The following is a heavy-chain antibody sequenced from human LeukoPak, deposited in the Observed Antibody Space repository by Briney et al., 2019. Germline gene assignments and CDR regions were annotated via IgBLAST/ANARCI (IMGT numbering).Heavy chain of an antibody. D-gene: IGHD3-3*01. J-gene: IGHJ4*02. CDR1: GYTFSSYD. V-gene: IGHV1-8*01. Sequence: ASVKVSCKASGYTFSSYDISWVRQATGQGLEWMGWMNPNSGNTGYAQKFQGRVTITRNTSISTAYMELSSLRSEDTAVYYCARGLYYDFWSGYYQPFDYWGQGTLVTVSS. CDR3: ARGLYYDFWSGYYQPFDY. CDR2: MNPNSGNT.